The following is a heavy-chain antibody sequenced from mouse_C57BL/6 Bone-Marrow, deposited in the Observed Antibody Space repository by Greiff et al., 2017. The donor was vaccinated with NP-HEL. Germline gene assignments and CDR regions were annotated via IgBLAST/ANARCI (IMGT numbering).Heavy chain of an antibody. CDR1: GISITTGNYR. D-gene: IGHD2-2*01. CDR2: LYYSGTI. V-gene: IGHV3-5*01. CDR3: ARDRGYGYLYYFDY. J-gene: IGHJ2*01. Sequence: EVQLVESGPGLVKPSQTVFLTCTVTGISITTGNYRWSWIRPFPGHKLKWIGYLYYSGTITYNHSLPNPTTITIDTPKNQVFLEMNSLTAEDTATYYCARDRGYGYLYYFDYWGQGTTLTVSS.